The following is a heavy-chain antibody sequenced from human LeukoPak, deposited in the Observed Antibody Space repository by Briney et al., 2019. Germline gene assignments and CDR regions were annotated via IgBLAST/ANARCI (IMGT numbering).Heavy chain of an antibody. V-gene: IGHV1-69*06. J-gene: IGHJ6*03. D-gene: IGHD1/OR15-1a*01. CDR2: IIPVSGTA. Sequence: SVKVSCKASGGSISSYGISWVRQAPGQGLEWMGRIIPVSGTANYAQKFQDRVTITADTVSNTAYMELTSLTSEDTAVYFCAKQGEIRQDYYMDVWGNGTAVTVSS. CDR1: GGSISSYG. CDR3: AKQGEIRQDYYMDV.